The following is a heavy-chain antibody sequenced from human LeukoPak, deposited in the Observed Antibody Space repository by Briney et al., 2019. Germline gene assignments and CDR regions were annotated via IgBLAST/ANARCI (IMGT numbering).Heavy chain of an antibody. D-gene: IGHD4-17*01. CDR3: ARVDYGDHGGAFDY. V-gene: IGHV3-21*01. J-gene: IGHJ4*02. CDR2: ISSSSSYI. Sequence: GGSLRLSCAASGFTFSSYSMNWVRQAPGKGLEWVSSISSSSSYIYYADSVKGRFTISRDNAKNSLYLQMNSLRAEDTAVYYCARVDYGDHGGAFDYWGQGTLVTVSS. CDR1: GFTFSSYS.